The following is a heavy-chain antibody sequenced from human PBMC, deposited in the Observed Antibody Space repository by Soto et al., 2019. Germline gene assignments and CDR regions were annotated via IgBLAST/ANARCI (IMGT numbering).Heavy chain of an antibody. CDR2: IYWNDDK. J-gene: IGHJ5*02. CDR1: GFSLRTSGVG. V-gene: IGHV2-5*01. Sequence: SGPTLVNPTQTLTLTCIFSGFSLRTSGVGVGWIRQPPGKALEWLGFIYWNDDKRYSPSLKSRLTITKNTSKNQVVLTMTNMDPVDTATYYCAKSGSSGWYGWFDPWGQGTLVTVSS. D-gene: IGHD6-19*01. CDR3: AKSGSSGWYGWFDP.